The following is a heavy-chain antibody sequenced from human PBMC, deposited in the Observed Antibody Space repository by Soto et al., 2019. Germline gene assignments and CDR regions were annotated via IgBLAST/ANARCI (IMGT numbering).Heavy chain of an antibody. D-gene: IGHD2-8*02. V-gene: IGHV4-34*01. J-gene: IGHJ4*02. CDR2: INHSGST. CDR3: ARDKITGLFDY. Sequence: QVQLQQWGAGLLKPSETLSLTCAVYGGPFSGYYWTWIRKPPGTGLEWIGEINHSGSTNYTPSLKSRVTISVDTSKNQFSLKLTSVTAADTAVYYFARDKITGLFDYWGQGTLVTVSS. CDR1: GGPFSGYY.